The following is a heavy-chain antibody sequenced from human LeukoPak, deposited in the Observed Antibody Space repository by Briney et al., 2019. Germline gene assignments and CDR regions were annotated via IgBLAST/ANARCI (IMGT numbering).Heavy chain of an antibody. D-gene: IGHD4/OR15-4a*01. CDR3: ARHVTYGASVAEYFRH. CDR2: VYPGDSNT. V-gene: IGHV5-51*01. J-gene: IGHJ1*01. CDR1: GYSFTNYW. Sequence: GESLKISCKGSGYSFTNYWIGWVRQMPGKGLEWMGVVYPGDSNTRYSPSFQGQVTISADKSISTAYLQWSSLTASDTAMYYCARHVTYGASVAEYFRHWGLGTLVTVSS.